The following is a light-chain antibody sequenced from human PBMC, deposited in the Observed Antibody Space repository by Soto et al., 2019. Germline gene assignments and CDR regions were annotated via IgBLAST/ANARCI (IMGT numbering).Light chain of an antibody. V-gene: IGLV2-23*01. Sequence: QSALTQPASVSGSPGQSITISCTGTSNDIGSYNLVSWYQQHPTKAPKLMIYEDTKRPSGVSNRFSGSKSGNTASLTISGLQTEDEAEYYCCSYSSSFSHVVFGGGTKLTVL. J-gene: IGLJ2*01. CDR2: EDT. CDR1: SNDIGSYNL. CDR3: CSYSSSFSHVV.